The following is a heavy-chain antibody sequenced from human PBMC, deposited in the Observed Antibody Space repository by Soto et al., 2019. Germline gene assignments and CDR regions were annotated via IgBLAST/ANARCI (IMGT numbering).Heavy chain of an antibody. Sequence: PSETLSLTCAVYGGSFSGYYWSWIRQPPGKGLEWIGEINHSGSTNYNPSLKSRVTISVDTSKNQFSLKLSSVAAADTAVYYCARGKPLLLWFGGIDAFDIWGPGTMVTVSS. D-gene: IGHD3-10*01. CDR3: ARGKPLLLWFGGIDAFDI. J-gene: IGHJ3*02. V-gene: IGHV4-34*01. CDR1: GGSFSGYY. CDR2: INHSGST.